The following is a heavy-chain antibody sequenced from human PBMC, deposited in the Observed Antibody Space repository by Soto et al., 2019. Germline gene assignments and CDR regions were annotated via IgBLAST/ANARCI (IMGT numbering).Heavy chain of an antibody. CDR3: ARGRYGDY. J-gene: IGHJ4*02. CDR2: ISAHNGKT. Sequence: QVHLVQSGAEVKKPGASVKVSCKGSGYAFTTYGITWVRQAPGQGLEWMGWISAHNGKTNYAQKLQGRVTVTRETSTSPAYTEVRSLRSDDTAVYYFARGRYGDYWGQGPLVTVSS. V-gene: IGHV1-18*01. CDR1: GYAFTTYG. D-gene: IGHD1-1*01.